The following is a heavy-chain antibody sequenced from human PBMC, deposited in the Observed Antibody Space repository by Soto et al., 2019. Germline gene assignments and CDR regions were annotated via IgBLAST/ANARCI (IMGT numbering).Heavy chain of an antibody. J-gene: IGHJ4*02. CDR3: ASSGYDLSPYDY. V-gene: IGHV3-11*03. Sequence: VGSLRLSCAASGFTFSDYYMSWIRQAPGKGLEWVSYISSSSSYTNYADSVKGRFTISRDNAKNSLYLQMNSLRAEDTAVYYCASSGYDLSPYDYWGQGTLVTVSS. CDR2: ISSSSSYT. CDR1: GFTFSDYY. D-gene: IGHD5-12*01.